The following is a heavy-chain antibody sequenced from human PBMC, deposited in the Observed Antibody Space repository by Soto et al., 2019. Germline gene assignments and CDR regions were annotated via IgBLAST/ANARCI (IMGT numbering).Heavy chain of an antibody. Sequence: QVQLVESGGGVVQPGRSLRLSCAASGFTFSAYGIHWVRQAPGKGLEWVAVISHDGSNTNYADSVKGRFTFSRDNSKERVHLQITRLGAEDTAVYYCAKDIYYYASRGYYVFDSWGQGTLVAVSS. CDR1: GFTFSAYG. J-gene: IGHJ4*02. CDR2: ISHDGSNT. CDR3: AKDIYYYASRGYYVFDS. D-gene: IGHD3-22*01. V-gene: IGHV3-30*18.